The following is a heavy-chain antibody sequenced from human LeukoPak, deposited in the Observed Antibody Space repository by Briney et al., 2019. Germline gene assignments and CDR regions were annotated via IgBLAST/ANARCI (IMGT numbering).Heavy chain of an antibody. D-gene: IGHD2/OR15-2a*01. CDR3: ATFLGAFDI. J-gene: IGHJ3*02. Sequence: PSETLSLTCTVSGYSISSGYYWGWIRQPPGKGLEWTGSIYHSGSTYYNPSLKSRVTISVDTSKNQFSLKLSSVTAADTAIYYCATFLGAFDIWGQGTMVTVSS. V-gene: IGHV4-38-2*02. CDR2: IYHSGST. CDR1: GYSISSGYY.